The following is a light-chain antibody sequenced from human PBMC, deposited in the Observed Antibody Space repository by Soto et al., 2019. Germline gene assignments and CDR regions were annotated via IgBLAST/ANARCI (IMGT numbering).Light chain of an antibody. CDR3: QRYNNWPPWT. J-gene: IGKJ1*01. CDR2: GAS. CDR1: QSVSSN. V-gene: IGKV3-15*01. Sequence: EIMITQSQPTLPLSPGERATLSCRVRQSVSSNFAWYQQQPGQATRLLIYGASTRATGIPARFSGSGSGTEFTLTISSLQSEDFAVYYCQRYNNWPPWTFGQGTKVDI.